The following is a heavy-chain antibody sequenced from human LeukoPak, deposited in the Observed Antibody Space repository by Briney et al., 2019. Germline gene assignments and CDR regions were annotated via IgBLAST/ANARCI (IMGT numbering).Heavy chain of an antibody. V-gene: IGHV3-7*01. J-gene: IGHJ5*02. CDR2: IKQDESER. CDR3: AKSPLRDSSGRGRFDP. CDR1: GFTFSSYA. Sequence: AGGSLRLSCAASGFTFSSYAMSWVRQAPGKGLEWVANIKQDESERNYVDSVKGRFTISRDSAKNSLYLQMDSLRAEDTAVYYCAKSPLRDSSGRGRFDPWGQGTLVTVSS. D-gene: IGHD6-19*01.